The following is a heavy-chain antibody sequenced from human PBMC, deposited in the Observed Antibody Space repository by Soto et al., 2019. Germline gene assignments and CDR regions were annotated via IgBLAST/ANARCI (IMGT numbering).Heavy chain of an antibody. J-gene: IGHJ3*01. Sequence: SGTLSLTCAVSGVSVNSDNWWSWLRQPPGERLEWIGEIFHSVNTNYNPSLKSRVTISVDKSKNPFSLTLPSVTAADTAVYYCVKNGWYSADVWGRGTMVTVSS. CDR1: GVSVNSDNW. V-gene: IGHV4-4*02. CDR2: IFHSVNT. D-gene: IGHD6-19*01. CDR3: VKNGWYSADV.